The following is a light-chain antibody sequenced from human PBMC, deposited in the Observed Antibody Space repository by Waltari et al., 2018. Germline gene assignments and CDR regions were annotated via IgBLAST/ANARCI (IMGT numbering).Light chain of an antibody. CDR3: GTWDSSLSGAV. CDR2: EVS. Sequence: QSVLTQPPSVSAAPGQRVTISCSGGSSNIGNNYVSWYRQFPGTAPQLLIYEVSGRPAGIPGRFAGSKSGTSATLDITGLQAGDEADYYCGTWDSSLSGAVFGGGTHLTVL. CDR1: SSNIGNNY. V-gene: IGLV1-51*02. J-gene: IGLJ7*01.